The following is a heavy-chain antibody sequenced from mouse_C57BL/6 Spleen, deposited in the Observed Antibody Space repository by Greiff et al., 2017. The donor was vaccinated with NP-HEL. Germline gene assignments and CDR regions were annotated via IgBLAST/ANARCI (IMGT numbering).Heavy chain of an antibody. J-gene: IGHJ4*01. CDR2: INPSTGGP. CDR1: GYTFPSYW. CDR3: ARSNLLLRSDAMDY. V-gene: IGHV1-53*01. D-gene: IGHD1-1*01. Sequence: QVQLQQPGTELVKPGASVKLSCKASGYTFPSYWMHWVKQRPGQGLEWIGNINPSTGGPNSTEKFKSKATLTVDKSSSTAYMQLSSLTSEDSAVYYCARSNLLLRSDAMDYWGQGTSVTVSS.